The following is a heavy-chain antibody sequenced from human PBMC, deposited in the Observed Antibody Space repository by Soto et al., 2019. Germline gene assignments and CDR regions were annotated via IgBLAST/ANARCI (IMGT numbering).Heavy chain of an antibody. V-gene: IGHV4-38-2*01. CDR3: ARGRGDYVAFDI. Sequence: SETLSLTCAVSGYSISSGYYWGWIRQPPGKGLEWIGSIYHSGSTYYNPSLKSRVTISVDTSKNQFSLKLSSVTAADTAVYYCARGRGDYVAFDIWGQGTMVT. D-gene: IGHD4-17*01. CDR1: GYSISSGYY. J-gene: IGHJ3*02. CDR2: IYHSGST.